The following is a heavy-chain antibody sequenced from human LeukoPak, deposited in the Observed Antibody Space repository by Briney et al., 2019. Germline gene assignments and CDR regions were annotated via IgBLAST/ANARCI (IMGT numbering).Heavy chain of an antibody. CDR1: GFTFSTYG. CDR3: AKMQGYFDY. J-gene: IGHJ4*02. CDR2: VSGTGTT. V-gene: IGHV3-23*01. Sequence: GGSLSLSCAASGFTFSTYGMSWVRQAPGKGLEWVSAVSGTGTTYYADSVRGRFIISRDNSKNTLYLQMNSLRAEDTAAYYCAKMQGYFDYWGQGTLVTVSS.